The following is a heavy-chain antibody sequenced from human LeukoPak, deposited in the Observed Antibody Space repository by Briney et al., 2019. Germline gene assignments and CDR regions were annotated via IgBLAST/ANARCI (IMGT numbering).Heavy chain of an antibody. CDR3: TTDPWYYDSSGPFDY. V-gene: IGHV3-33*08. J-gene: IGHJ4*02. CDR1: GFTFSSYG. D-gene: IGHD3-22*01. Sequence: GRSLRLSCAASGFTFSSYGMHWVRQAPGKGLEWVAVIWYGGSNKYYADSVKGRFTISRDNSKNTLYLQMNSLKTEDTAVYYCTTDPWYYDSSGPFDYWGQGTLVTVSS. CDR2: IWYGGSNK.